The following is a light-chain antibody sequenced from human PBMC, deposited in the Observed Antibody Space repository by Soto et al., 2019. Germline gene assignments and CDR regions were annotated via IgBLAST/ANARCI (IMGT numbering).Light chain of an antibody. CDR3: QQFSSYPLT. V-gene: IGKV3-20*01. CDR1: QSVSNNY. J-gene: IGKJ4*01. Sequence: EIVMTQSPATLSVSPGGRATLSCRASQSVSNNYLAWYQQKPGQAPRLLIYDASSRATGIPDRFSGGGSGTDFTLTISRLEPEDFAVYYCQQFSSYPLTFGGGTKVDIK. CDR2: DAS.